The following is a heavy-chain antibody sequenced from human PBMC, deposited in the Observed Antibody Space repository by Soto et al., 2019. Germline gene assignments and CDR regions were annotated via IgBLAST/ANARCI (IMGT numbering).Heavy chain of an antibody. CDR3: AKGGGDSLRYGMDV. CDR2: ISGSGGSI. D-gene: IGHD2-21*02. V-gene: IGHV3-23*01. Sequence: WGSLRLSCSASGFIFSSSAMNWVRQAPGKGLEWVSAISGSGGSIYYADSVKGRFTISRDNSKTTLYLQMDSLRAEDTAVYYCAKGGGDSLRYGMDVWGQGTTVTVSS. CDR1: GFIFSSSA. J-gene: IGHJ6*02.